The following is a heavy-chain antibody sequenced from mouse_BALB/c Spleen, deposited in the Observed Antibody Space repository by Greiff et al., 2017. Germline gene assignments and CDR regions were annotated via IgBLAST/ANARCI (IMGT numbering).Heavy chain of an antibody. Sequence: EVMLVESGGDLVKPGGSLKLSCAASGFTFSSYGLSWVRQTPDKRLEWVATISSGGSYTYYPDSVKGRFTTSRDNAKNTLYLQMSSLKSEDTAMYYCARRYDVRDYAMDYWGQGTSVTVSS. V-gene: IGHV5-6*02. CDR1: GFTFSSYG. D-gene: IGHD2-14*01. CDR2: ISSGGSYT. CDR3: ARRYDVRDYAMDY. J-gene: IGHJ4*01.